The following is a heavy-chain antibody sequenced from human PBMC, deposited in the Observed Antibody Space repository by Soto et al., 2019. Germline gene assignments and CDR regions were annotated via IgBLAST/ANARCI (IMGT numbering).Heavy chain of an antibody. CDR3: ARSPKPRAAAATPPNWFDP. Sequence: SETLSLTCTVSGGSISSGGYYWSWIRQHPGKGLEWIGYIYYSGSTYYNPSLKSRVTISVDTSKNQFSLKLSSVTAADTAVYYCARSPKPRAAAATPPNWFDPWGQGTLVTVSS. CDR2: IYYSGST. D-gene: IGHD6-13*01. V-gene: IGHV4-31*03. CDR1: GGSISSGGYY. J-gene: IGHJ5*02.